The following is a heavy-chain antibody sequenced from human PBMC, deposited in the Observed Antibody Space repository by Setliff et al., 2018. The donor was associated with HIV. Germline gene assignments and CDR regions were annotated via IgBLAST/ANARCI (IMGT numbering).Heavy chain of an antibody. J-gene: IGHJ4*02. CDR2: MSYTGTT. CDR1: GGSISSRSYY. CDR3: AMGSSGYPFDY. D-gene: IGHD3-22*01. Sequence: PSETLSLTCTVSGGSISSRSYYWGWIRQPPGKGLDWIGSMSYTGTTYDNPSLKSRVTIYVDTSKNQFSLKLTSVTAADAAVYFCAMGSSGYPFDYWGQGSLVTVSS. V-gene: IGHV4-39*01.